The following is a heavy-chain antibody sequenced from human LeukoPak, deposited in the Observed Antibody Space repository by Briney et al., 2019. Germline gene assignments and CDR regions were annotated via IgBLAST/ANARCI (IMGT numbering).Heavy chain of an antibody. CDR1: GFTFSSYS. V-gene: IGHV3-21*04. D-gene: IGHD3-3*01. CDR2: ISSSSSYI. J-gene: IGHJ4*02. CDR3: AKFDGSELRFLGWLLFDY. Sequence: GGSLRLSCAASGFTFSSYSMNWVRQAPGKGLEWVSSISSSSSYIYYADSVKGRFTISRDNAKNSLYLQMNSLRAEDTAVYYCAKFDGSELRFLGWLLFDYWGQGTLVTVSS.